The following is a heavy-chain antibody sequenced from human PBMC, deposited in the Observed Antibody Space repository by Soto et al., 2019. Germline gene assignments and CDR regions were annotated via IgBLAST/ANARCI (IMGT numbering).Heavy chain of an antibody. D-gene: IGHD3-10*01. V-gene: IGHV4-31*03. CDR3: ARANGSGSYPFDY. CDR2: IYYSGST. J-gene: IGHJ4*02. Sequence: QVQLQESGPGLVKPSQTLSLTCTVSGGSISSGGYYWSWLRQHPGKGLEWIGYIYYSGSTYYNPSLKSRVTISVDTSKNQFSLKLSSVTAADTAVYYCARANGSGSYPFDYWGQGTLVTVSS. CDR1: GGSISSGGYY.